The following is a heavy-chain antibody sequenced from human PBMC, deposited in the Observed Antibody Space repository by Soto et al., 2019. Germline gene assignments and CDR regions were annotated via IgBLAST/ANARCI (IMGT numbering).Heavy chain of an antibody. D-gene: IGHD4-17*01. Sequence: QVKLVQSGAEVKKPGASVKVSCKPSGYSYTTFGISWVRQAPGQGLEWMGWMNSNSGKTDYAQKFQGRVTMTTDTFTRTAYMDLRSLTSDDTAVYFCVRDRRTVTGTKCFDDWGQGTLVTVSS. CDR1: GYSYTTFG. CDR2: MNSNSGKT. V-gene: IGHV1-18*01. CDR3: VRDRRTVTGTKCFDD. J-gene: IGHJ4*02.